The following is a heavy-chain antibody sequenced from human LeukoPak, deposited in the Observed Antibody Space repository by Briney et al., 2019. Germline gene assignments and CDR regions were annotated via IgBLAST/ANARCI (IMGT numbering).Heavy chain of an antibody. CDR2: IIGSGTNT. Sequence: GGPLRLSCAASGFTFSSYAMNWVRQAPGKGLEWVSAIIGSGTNTYHADSVKGRFTISRDNSQNTLYLQMNSLRVEDTAVYYCAKDPHSSGWHRAFEIWGQGTMVTVSS. CDR3: AKDPHSSGWHRAFEI. V-gene: IGHV3-23*01. D-gene: IGHD6-19*01. J-gene: IGHJ3*02. CDR1: GFTFSSYA.